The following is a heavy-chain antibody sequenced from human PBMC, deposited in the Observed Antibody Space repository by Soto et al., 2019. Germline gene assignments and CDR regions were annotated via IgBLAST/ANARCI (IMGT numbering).Heavy chain of an antibody. CDR1: GFTFSSYG. CDR2: ISYDGSNK. J-gene: IGHJ4*02. Sequence: QVQLVESGGGVVQPGRSLRLSCAASGFTFSSYGMHWVRQAPGKGLEWVAVISYDGSNKYYADSVKGRFTISRDNSKNTLYLQMNSLRAEDTAEYYCAKSGTGGYSSGRTFDYWGQGTLVTVSS. D-gene: IGHD5-18*01. V-gene: IGHV3-30*18. CDR3: AKSGTGGYSSGRTFDY.